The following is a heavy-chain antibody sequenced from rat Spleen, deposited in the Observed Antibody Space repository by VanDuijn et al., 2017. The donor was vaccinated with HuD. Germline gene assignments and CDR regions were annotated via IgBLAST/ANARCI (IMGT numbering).Heavy chain of an antibody. CDR1: GFSFSTYG. CDR3: ARPGTTHVFDY. CDR2: ISYEGSST. J-gene: IGHJ2*01. D-gene: IGHD1-10*01. Sequence: EVKLVESGGGLVQPGRSLKLSCAASGFSFSTYGMAWVRQAPTKGLEWVASISYEGSSTYYGDSVKGRFTISRDNAKSTLYLQMNSLRSEETATYYCARPGTTHVFDYWGQGVMVTVSS. V-gene: IGHV5-22*01.